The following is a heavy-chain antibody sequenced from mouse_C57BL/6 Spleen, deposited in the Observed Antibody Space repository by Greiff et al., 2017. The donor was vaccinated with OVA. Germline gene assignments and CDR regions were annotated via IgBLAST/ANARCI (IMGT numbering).Heavy chain of an antibody. CDR1: GYTFTSYW. V-gene: IGHV1-69*01. Sequence: VQLQQSGAELVMPGASVKLSCKASGYTFTSYWMHWVKQRPGQGLEWIGEIDPSDSYTNYNQKFKGKSTLTVDKSSSTAYMQLSSLTSEDSAVYYCARAYYSNYDAMDYWGQGTSVTVSS. D-gene: IGHD2-5*01. CDR3: ARAYYSNYDAMDY. CDR2: IDPSDSYT. J-gene: IGHJ4*01.